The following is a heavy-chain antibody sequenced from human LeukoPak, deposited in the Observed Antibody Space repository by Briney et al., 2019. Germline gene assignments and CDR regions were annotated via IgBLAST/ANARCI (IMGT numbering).Heavy chain of an antibody. CDR2: ISSSGSNI. CDR1: GFSFSDYY. Sequence: GGSLRLSCAASGFSFSDYYMSWIRQAPGKGLEWISYISSSGSNIYADSVKGRFTISRDNAKNSLYLQMNSLRAEDTAVYYCARDMSSSSSVGSFDYWGQGTLVTVSS. D-gene: IGHD6-13*01. V-gene: IGHV3-11*01. J-gene: IGHJ4*02. CDR3: ARDMSSSSSVGSFDY.